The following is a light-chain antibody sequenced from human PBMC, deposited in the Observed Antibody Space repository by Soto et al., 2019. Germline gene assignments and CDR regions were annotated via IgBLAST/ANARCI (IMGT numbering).Light chain of an antibody. CDR3: SSYTTSTTWV. J-gene: IGLJ3*02. Sequence: QSALTQPASVSGSPGQSITISCTGTSSDVGAYNFVSWYQQHPGKAPKLMIYEVTNRPSGVSNRFSASKSGNTASLTISGLQPEDEADYYCSSYTTSTTWVFGGGTKLTVL. V-gene: IGLV2-14*01. CDR1: SSDVGAYNF. CDR2: EVT.